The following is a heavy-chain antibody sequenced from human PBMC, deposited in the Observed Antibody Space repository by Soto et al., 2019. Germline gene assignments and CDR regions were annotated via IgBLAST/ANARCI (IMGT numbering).Heavy chain of an antibody. D-gene: IGHD6-13*01. CDR3: ARRGEAAGSTFDY. Sequence: TGGSLRLSCAASGFSFSSHGMHWVRQAPGKGLEWVALIWYDGSNKYYGDFVKGRFTISRDNSKNTLYLQMNSLRAEDTAVYYCARRGEAAGSTFDYWGQGTLVTVSS. CDR2: IWYDGSNK. V-gene: IGHV3-33*01. J-gene: IGHJ4*02. CDR1: GFSFSSHG.